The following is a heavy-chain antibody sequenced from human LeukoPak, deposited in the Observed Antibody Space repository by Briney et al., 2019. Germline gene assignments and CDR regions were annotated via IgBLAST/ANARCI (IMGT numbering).Heavy chain of an antibody. CDR1: GFTLSSSE. CDR2: INSDNTV. D-gene: IGHD5-12*01. CDR3: AREVVTQAIYSGYGAFEI. V-gene: IGHV3-48*03. J-gene: IGHJ3*02. Sequence: GGSLRLSCAASGFTLSSSEMDWVRQAPGKGLEWVSYINSDNTVLYADSVKGRFTISSDKATNSVYLQMNSLRAEDTAVYYCAREVVTQAIYSGYGAFEIWGQGTMVTVSS.